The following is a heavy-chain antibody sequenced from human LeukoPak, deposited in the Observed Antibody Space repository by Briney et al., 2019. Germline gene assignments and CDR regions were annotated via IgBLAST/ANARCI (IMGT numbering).Heavy chain of an antibody. Sequence: SETLSLTCTVSGASLSRYYWSWIRQPPGKALEWIGHISYRGSTNYNPSLNSRVTISVDTSKNQFSLRLSSVTAADSAVYYCARERRDGYKVYFDYWGQGTLVTVSS. CDR3: ARERRDGYKVYFDY. D-gene: IGHD5-24*01. V-gene: IGHV4-59*01. J-gene: IGHJ4*02. CDR1: GASLSRYY. CDR2: ISYRGST.